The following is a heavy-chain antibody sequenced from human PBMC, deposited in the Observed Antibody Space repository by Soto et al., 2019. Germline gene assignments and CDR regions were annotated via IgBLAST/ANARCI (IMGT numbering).Heavy chain of an antibody. CDR1: GGSISSSNW. CDR2: IYHSGST. V-gene: IGHV4-4*02. D-gene: IGHD2-2*01. Sequence: SETLSLTCAVSGGSISSSNWWSWVRQPPGKGLEWIGEIYHSGSTNYNPSLKSRVTISVDRSKNQFSLKLSSVTAADTAVYYCARDGIVVVPAAHDGGDYYYGMDGWGQGTTVTVSS. CDR3: ARDGIVVVPAAHDGGDYYYGMDG. J-gene: IGHJ6*02.